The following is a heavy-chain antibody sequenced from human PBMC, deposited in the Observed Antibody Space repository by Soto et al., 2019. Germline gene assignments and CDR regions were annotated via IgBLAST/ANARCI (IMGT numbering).Heavy chain of an antibody. V-gene: IGHV4-59*01. CDR2: IYYRGST. J-gene: IGHJ4*02. CDR3: ARVRFSSGGISDY. D-gene: IGHD6-19*01. CDR1: SDSINSYS. Sequence: SETLCLTCTVSSDSINSYSWSWIRQPPGKGLEWIGHIYYRGSTNYNPSLKSRVTISVDTSKNHYSLNLTSETAADTAVYYCARVRFSSGGISDYWGQGTLVTGSS.